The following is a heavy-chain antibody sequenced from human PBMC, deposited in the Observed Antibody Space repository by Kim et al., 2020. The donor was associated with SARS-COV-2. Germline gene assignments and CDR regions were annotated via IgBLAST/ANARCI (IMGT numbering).Heavy chain of an antibody. Sequence: GGSLRLSCAASGFTFSSQWMHWVRQAPGKGLVWVSRINSDGSNTNYADSVKGRFTISRDNAKHTLYLQMNSLRAEDTAVYYCARGEDYDYVWGTSGQFDYWGQGTLVPVSS. J-gene: IGHJ4*02. CDR1: GFTFSSQW. CDR2: INSDGSNT. CDR3: ARGEDYDYVWGTSGQFDY. D-gene: IGHD3-16*01. V-gene: IGHV3-74*01.